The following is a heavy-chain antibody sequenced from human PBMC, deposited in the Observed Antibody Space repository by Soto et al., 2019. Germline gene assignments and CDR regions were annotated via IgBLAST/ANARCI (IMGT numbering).Heavy chain of an antibody. D-gene: IGHD3-22*01. CDR1: GFTFSSYA. V-gene: IGHV3-23*01. CDR3: AKTSQGPSPFFDSSGYYYDY. CDR2: ISGSGGST. J-gene: IGHJ4*02. Sequence: GGSLRLSCAASGFTFSSYAMSWVRQAPGKGLEWVSAISGSGGSTYYADSVKGRFTISRDNSKSTLYLQMNSLRAEDTAVYYCAKTSQGPSPFFDSSGYYYDYWGQGTLVTVSS.